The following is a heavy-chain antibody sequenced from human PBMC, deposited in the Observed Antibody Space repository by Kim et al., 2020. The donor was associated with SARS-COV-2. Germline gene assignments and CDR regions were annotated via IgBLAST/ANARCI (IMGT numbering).Heavy chain of an antibody. J-gene: IGHJ4*02. Sequence: GGSLRLSCAASGFTFSSYMSWARQAPGKGLEWVSTISDTGDYTHYADSVEGRFTISRDNSKNTLYLQMNSLRAEDTAVYFCATYAQRPTFEYWGQGTLATVSP. CDR3: ATYAQRPTFEY. CDR2: ISDTGDYT. D-gene: IGHD3-16*01. V-gene: IGHV3-23*01. CDR1: GFTFSSY.